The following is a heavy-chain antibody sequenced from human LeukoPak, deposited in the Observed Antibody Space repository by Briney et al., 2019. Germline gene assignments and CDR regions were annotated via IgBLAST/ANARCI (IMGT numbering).Heavy chain of an antibody. CDR1: GGTFSSYA. D-gene: IGHD2-8*01. CDR2: IIPIFGTA. Sequence: ASVKVSCKASGGTFSSYAISWVRQAPGQGLEWMGGIIPIFGTANYAQKFQGRVTITADESTSTAYMELSSLRSEDTAVYYCVAPEGDVRDDAFGIWGQGTMVTVSS. CDR3: VAPEGDVRDDAFGI. V-gene: IGHV1-69*13. J-gene: IGHJ3*02.